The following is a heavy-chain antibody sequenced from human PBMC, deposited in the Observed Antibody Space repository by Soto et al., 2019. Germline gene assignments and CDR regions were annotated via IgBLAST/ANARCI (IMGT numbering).Heavy chain of an antibody. V-gene: IGHV2-5*02. D-gene: IGHD3-9*01. CDR3: AHLVTGPLSFAY. Sequence: QITLKESGPTLVKPTQTLALNCTFSGFSFNTRGVGVAWIRQPPGKALEWIAVTYGDDDRRYRPSLTDRLTITKDISTHQVVLTMTNMDPVDTGTYYCAHLVTGPLSFAYWGQGALVTV. CDR2: TYGDDDR. CDR1: GFSFNTRGVG. J-gene: IGHJ1*01.